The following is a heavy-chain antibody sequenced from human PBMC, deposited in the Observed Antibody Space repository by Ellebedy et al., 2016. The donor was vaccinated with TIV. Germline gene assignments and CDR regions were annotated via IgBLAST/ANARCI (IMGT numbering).Heavy chain of an antibody. CDR2: IRSDGAST. J-gene: IGHJ4*02. D-gene: IGHD2-21*02. V-gene: IGHV3-74*01. CDR1: GFTFSTYA. Sequence: HTGGSLRLSCAASGFTFSTYAMHWVRQAPGKGLVWVSRIRSDGASTNYADFVKGRFTISRDNAKNTLYLQMNSLRAEDTAIYYCACGGDWGGYWGQGTLVTVSS. CDR3: ACGGDWGGY.